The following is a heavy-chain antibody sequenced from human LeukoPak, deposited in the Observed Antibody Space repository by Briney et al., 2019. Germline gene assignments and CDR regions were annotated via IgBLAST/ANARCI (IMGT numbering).Heavy chain of an antibody. CDR3: ARDYTKYYDILTGYNDAFDI. CDR1: GGTFSSYA. V-gene: IGHV1-69*05. J-gene: IGHJ3*02. CDR2: IIPIFGTA. Sequence: SVKVSCKASGGTFSSYAISWVRQAPGQGLEWTGRIIPIFGTANYAQKFQGRVTITTDESTSTAYMELSSLRSEDTAVYYCARDYTKYYDILTGYNDAFDIWGQGTMVTVSS. D-gene: IGHD3-9*01.